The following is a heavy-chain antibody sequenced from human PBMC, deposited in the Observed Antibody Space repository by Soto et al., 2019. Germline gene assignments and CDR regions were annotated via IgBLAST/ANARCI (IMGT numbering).Heavy chain of an antibody. CDR3: ARDRDGYNYFDY. V-gene: IGHV3-53*01. Sequence: LRLSCAASGFTVSSDYMSWVRQAPGKGLEWVSVIYSGGSTYYADSVKGRFTISRDNSKNTLYLQMNSLRAEDTAVYYCARDRDGYNYFDYWGQGTLVTVSS. D-gene: IGHD5-12*01. J-gene: IGHJ4*02. CDR1: GFTVSSDY. CDR2: IYSGGST.